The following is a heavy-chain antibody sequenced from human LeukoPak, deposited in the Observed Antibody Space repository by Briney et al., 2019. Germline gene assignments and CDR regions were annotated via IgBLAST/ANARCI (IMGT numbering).Heavy chain of an antibody. CDR1: GFTFSSYG. D-gene: IGHD6-19*01. CDR3: ARVGSRYNAVAGFDY. V-gene: IGHV3-30*03. Sequence: PGGSLRLSCAASGFTFSSYGVHWVRQAPGKGLEWVAVISYDGSNKYYADSVKGRFTISRDNSKNTLYLQMNSLRAEDTAVYYCARVGSRYNAVAGFDYWGQGTLVTVSS. CDR2: ISYDGSNK. J-gene: IGHJ4*02.